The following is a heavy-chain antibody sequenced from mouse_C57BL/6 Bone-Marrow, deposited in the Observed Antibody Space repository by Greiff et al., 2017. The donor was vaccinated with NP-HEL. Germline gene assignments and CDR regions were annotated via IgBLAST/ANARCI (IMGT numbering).Heavy chain of an antibody. D-gene: IGHD1-1*01. CDR1: GYTFTSYD. V-gene: IGHV1-85*01. J-gene: IGHJ2*01. Sequence: QVQLQQSGPELVKPGASVKLSCKASGYTFTSYDINWVKQRPGQGLEWIGWIYPRDGSTKYNEKFKGKATLTVDTSSSTAYMELHSLTSEDAAVYFCARDYYGSSLYYFDYWGQGTTLTVSS. CDR3: ARDYYGSSLYYFDY. CDR2: IYPRDGST.